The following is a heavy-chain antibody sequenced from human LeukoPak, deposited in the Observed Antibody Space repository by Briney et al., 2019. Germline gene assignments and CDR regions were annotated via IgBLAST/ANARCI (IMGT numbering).Heavy chain of an antibody. Sequence: PGGSLRLSCAASGFTFSSYGMHWVRQAPGKGLEWVAVISYDGSNKYYADSVKGRFTISRDNSKNTLYLQMNSLRAEDTAVYYCAKDSGQLLDYFDYWGQGTLVTVSS. CDR1: GFTFSSYG. J-gene: IGHJ4*02. V-gene: IGHV3-30*18. CDR2: ISYDGSNK. CDR3: AKDSGQLLDYFDY. D-gene: IGHD2-2*01.